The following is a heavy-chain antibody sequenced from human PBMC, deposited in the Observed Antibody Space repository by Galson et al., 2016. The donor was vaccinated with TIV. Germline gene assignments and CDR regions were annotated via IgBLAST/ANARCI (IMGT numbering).Heavy chain of an antibody. D-gene: IGHD3-9*01. CDR2: IHHSGIS. V-gene: IGHV4-34*01. J-gene: IGHJ6*03. CDR1: GGSFSGFY. CDR3: ARVRRPADISFYDNYYMDV. Sequence: SETLSLTCAVYGGSFSGFYWSWIRQPPGKGRGWIGEIHHSGISNFDPSLKSRVTISLDTSKSQFSLKLTSVTAADTAVYYCARVRRPADISFYDNYYMDVWGKGTTVTVSS.